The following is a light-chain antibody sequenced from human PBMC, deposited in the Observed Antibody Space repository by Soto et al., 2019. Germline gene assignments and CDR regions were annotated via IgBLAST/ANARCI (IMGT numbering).Light chain of an antibody. Sequence: EIVLTQSPGTLSLSPGERDTLSCRASQSISSTYFAWYQQKPGQAPRLLIYEATSRATGIPDRFSGGGSGTGFTLTIARLEPEDFAVYYCQQYGRSPYTFGQGTKLEIK. CDR1: QSISSTY. J-gene: IGKJ2*01. V-gene: IGKV3-20*01. CDR2: EAT. CDR3: QQYGRSPYT.